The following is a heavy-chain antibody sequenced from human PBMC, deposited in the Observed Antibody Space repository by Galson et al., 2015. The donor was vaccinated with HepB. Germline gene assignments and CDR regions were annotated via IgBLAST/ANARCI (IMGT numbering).Heavy chain of an antibody. J-gene: IGHJ4*02. Sequence: SLRLSCAASGFIFSSYSMNWVRQAPGKGLEWVSYISSSSSTIFYADSVKGRFTISRDNAKNSLYLQMNSLRGEDTAVYYCARASTGYCSGGSCSNDYWGQGTLVTVSS. CDR2: ISSSSSTI. V-gene: IGHV3-48*01. CDR1: GFIFSSYS. D-gene: IGHD2-15*01. CDR3: ARASTGYCSGGSCSNDY.